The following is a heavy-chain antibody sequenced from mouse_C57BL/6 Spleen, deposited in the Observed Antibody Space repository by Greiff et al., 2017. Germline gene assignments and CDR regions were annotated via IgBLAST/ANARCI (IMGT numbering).Heavy chain of an antibody. CDR1: GYTFTSYG. CDR2: ISPRSGNT. V-gene: IGHV1-81*01. J-gene: IGHJ2*01. D-gene: IGHD1-1*01. Sequence: VQLQQSGAELARPGASVTLSCKASGYTFTSYGISWVKQRPGQGLEWIGEISPRSGNTYYNEKFKGKATLTADKSSSPAYMELRSLTSEDSAVYFWARSYYGSSYYFDYWGQGTTLTVSS. CDR3: ARSYYGSSYYFDY.